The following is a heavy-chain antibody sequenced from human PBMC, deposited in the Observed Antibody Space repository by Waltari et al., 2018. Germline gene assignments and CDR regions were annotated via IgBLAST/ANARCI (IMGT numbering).Heavy chain of an antibody. Sequence: DVQLLESGGGLAQPGGSLRLSCAASGFTFSSYAMTWVRQGPGKGLEWVAAITGSGGDTWHADSVKGRLTISRDNSKNILYLQMDYLRAEDSAIYFCAKGSDSSRPYYFDYWGQGALVTVSS. J-gene: IGHJ4*02. CDR3: AKGSDSSRPYYFDY. CDR1: GFTFSSYA. D-gene: IGHD2-15*01. CDR2: ITGSGGDT. V-gene: IGHV3-23*01.